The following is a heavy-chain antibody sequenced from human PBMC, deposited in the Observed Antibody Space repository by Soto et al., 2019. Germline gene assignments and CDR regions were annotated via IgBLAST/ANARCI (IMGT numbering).Heavy chain of an antibody. CDR3: ATYDNSGPIHH. V-gene: IGHV3-7*01. CDR2: IKRDGREK. D-gene: IGHD3-22*01. Sequence: GGSLRLSCAASGFTFSSYWMSWVRQAPGIGLEWVANIKRDGREKHYMDSVKGRFTISRDNAQNSLYLQMNSLRAEDTAVYYCATYDNSGPIHHWGQGALVTVSS. CDR1: GFTFSSYW. J-gene: IGHJ1*01.